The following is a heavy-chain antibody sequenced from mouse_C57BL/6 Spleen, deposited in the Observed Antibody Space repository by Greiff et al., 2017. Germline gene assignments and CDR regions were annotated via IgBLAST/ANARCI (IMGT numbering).Heavy chain of an antibody. CDR1: GFTFSSYG. Sequence: EVQLVESGGDLVKPGGSLKLSCAASGFTFSSYGMSWVRQTPDKRLEWVATISSGGSYTYYPDSVKGRFTISRDNAKNTLYLQMSSLKSEDTAMYYCARSLDGYYVDYWGQGTTLTVSS. CDR3: ARSLDGYYVDY. CDR2: ISSGGSYT. V-gene: IGHV5-6*01. D-gene: IGHD2-3*01. J-gene: IGHJ2*01.